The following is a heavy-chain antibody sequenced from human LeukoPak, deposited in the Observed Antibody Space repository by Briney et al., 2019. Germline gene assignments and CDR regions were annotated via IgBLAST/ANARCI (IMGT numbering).Heavy chain of an antibody. V-gene: IGHV3-30*02. Sequence: GGSLRLSCAASGFTFSSYGMHWVRQAPGKGLEWVAVIWYDGTNKYYADSVKGRFTISRDNSKNTLYLQMNSLRAEDTAVYYCAKDSGGDSVSYFDYWGQGTLVTVSS. D-gene: IGHD2-21*02. J-gene: IGHJ4*02. CDR3: AKDSGGDSVSYFDY. CDR1: GFTFSSYG. CDR2: IWYDGTNK.